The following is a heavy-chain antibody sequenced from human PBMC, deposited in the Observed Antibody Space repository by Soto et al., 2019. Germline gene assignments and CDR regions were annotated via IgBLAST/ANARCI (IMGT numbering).Heavy chain of an antibody. CDR1: GYSFTTYW. D-gene: IGHD3-10*01. V-gene: IGHV5-51*01. Sequence: GESLKISCQGSGYSFTTYWISWVRQMPGKGLEWMGIIYPGDSDTRYSPSFQGQVTISADKSISTAYLQWSSLKASDTAMYYCAGGGVRGVITRTRDYPGMDVCGQGTTVTVSS. J-gene: IGHJ6*02. CDR2: IYPGDSDT. CDR3: AGGGVRGVITRTRDYPGMDV.